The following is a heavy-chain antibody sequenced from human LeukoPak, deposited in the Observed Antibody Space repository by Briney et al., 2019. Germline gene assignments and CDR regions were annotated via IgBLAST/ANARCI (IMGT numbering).Heavy chain of an antibody. J-gene: IGHJ3*02. Sequence: VSGGSISSXGXXWGWXRQPPGXXXXXXGYTYHSGSTYYNPSLKSRVTISVDRSKNQFSLKLSSVTAADTAVYYCARDLKTTVKGGAFDIWGQGTMVTVSS. V-gene: IGHV4-30-2*01. CDR3: ARDLKTTVKGGAFDI. CDR2: TYHSGST. D-gene: IGHD4-11*01. CDR1: GGSISSXGXX.